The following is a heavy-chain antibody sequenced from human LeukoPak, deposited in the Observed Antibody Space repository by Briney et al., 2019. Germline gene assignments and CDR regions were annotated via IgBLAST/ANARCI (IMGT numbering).Heavy chain of an antibody. CDR2: ISGSGGST. V-gene: IGHV3-23*01. D-gene: IGHD3-3*01. Sequence: GGSLRLSCAASGFTFSSYAMSWVRQAPGKGLEWVSAISGSGGSTYYADSVKGRFTISRDNSKNTLYLQMNSLRAEDTAVYYSAKPRNYDFWSGYDSHRAFDIWGQGTMVTVSS. CDR3: AKPRNYDFWSGYDSHRAFDI. CDR1: GFTFSSYA. J-gene: IGHJ3*02.